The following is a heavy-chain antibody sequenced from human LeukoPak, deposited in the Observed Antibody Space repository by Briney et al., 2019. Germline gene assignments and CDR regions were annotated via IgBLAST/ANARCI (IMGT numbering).Heavy chain of an antibody. CDR2: IYTSGTT. J-gene: IGHJ3*02. D-gene: IGHD3-22*01. CDR3: ARLRPEDSPWAAFDI. Sequence: KPSETLSLTCNVSGGSISSGSYYWSWIRQPAGKGLEWIGRIYTSGTTNYNPSLKSRVTISVDTSKNQFSLKLKSVTAADTAVYYCARLRPEDSPWAAFDIWGQGTMVTVSS. V-gene: IGHV4-61*02. CDR1: GGSISSGSYY.